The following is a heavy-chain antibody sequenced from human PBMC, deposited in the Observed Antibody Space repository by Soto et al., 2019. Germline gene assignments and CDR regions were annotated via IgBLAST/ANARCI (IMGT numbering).Heavy chain of an antibody. V-gene: IGHV1-58*02. J-gene: IGHJ3*02. CDR2: IVVGSGNT. Sequence: ASVKVSCKASGYTFTSYDINWVRQARGQRLEWIGWIVVGSGNTNYAQKFQERVTITRDMSTSTAYMELSSLRSEDTAVYYCAAEATDAFDIWGQGTMVTVSS. CDR1: GYTFTSYD. CDR3: AAEATDAFDI.